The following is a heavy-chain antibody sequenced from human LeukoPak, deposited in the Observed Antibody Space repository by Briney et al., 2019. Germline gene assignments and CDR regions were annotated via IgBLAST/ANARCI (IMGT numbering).Heavy chain of an antibody. Sequence: GGSLRLSCEASGFTFSDYGMHWVRQAPGKGLEWVAFISYNGNNKYYLDSVKGRFTISRDNSKNTLYLQMSSLRAEDTAVYYCAKDNYTNRPPGDYWGQGTLVTVSS. CDR1: GFTFSDYG. D-gene: IGHD2-2*02. V-gene: IGHV3-30*18. CDR2: ISYNGNNK. CDR3: AKDNYTNRPPGDY. J-gene: IGHJ4*02.